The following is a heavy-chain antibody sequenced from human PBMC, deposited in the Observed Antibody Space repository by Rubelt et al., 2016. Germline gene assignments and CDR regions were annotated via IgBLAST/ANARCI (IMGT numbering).Heavy chain of an antibody. Sequence: QVQLVQSGAEVKKPGSSVKVSCKASGGTFSSYAISWVRQAPGQGLEWMGGIIPIFGTANYAQKFQGRVTMTRDTSISTAYMELSSLRSEDTAVYYCAAEYSSSSSHAGFDPWGQGTLVTVSS. CDR1: GGTFSSYA. V-gene: IGHV1-69*05. J-gene: IGHJ5*02. CDR2: IIPIFGTA. CDR3: AAEYSSSSSHAGFDP. D-gene: IGHD6-6*01.